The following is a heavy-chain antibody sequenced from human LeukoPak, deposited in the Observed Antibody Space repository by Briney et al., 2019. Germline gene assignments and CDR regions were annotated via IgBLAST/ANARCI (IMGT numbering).Heavy chain of an antibody. J-gene: IGHJ4*02. CDR1: GGSISSGSYY. CDR2: IYTSGST. Sequence: PSETLSLTCTVSGGSISSGSYYWSWIRQPAGKGLEWIGRIYTSGSTNYNPSLKSRVTISVDTSKNQFSLKLSSVTAADTAVYYCARDPLQLEPCWGQGTLVTVSS. CDR3: ARDPLQLEPC. V-gene: IGHV4-61*02. D-gene: IGHD1-1*01.